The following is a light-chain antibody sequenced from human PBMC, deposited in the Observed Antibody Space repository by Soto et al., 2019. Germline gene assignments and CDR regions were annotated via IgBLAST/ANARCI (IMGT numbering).Light chain of an antibody. J-gene: IGKJ1*01. V-gene: IGKV1-5*01. CDR3: QQYGTYLWT. CDR1: HSLRGG. CDR2: DAS. Sequence: DGVNIXCRASHSLRGGGDGVQQKPANAPKLLMYDASSLEGGGPSSCSGSGSATEFTPTISSLQPDDFATYYGQQYGTYLWTFGQGTKVDIK.